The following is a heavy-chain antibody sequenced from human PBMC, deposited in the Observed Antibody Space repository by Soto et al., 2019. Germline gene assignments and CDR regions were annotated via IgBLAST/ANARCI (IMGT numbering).Heavy chain of an antibody. CDR2: SNWNGDST. J-gene: IGHJ5*02. D-gene: IGHD3-10*01. V-gene: IGHV3-74*01. CDR3: ARVSLYGSGSYYNPYGWFDP. CDR1: GFTFSPFW. Sequence: PGGSLRLSCAASGFTFSPFWMHWVRQVPGKGLEWVSGSNWNGDSTGYADSVKGRFTISRHNSKNTLYLQMNSLRAEDTAVYYCARVSLYGSGSYYNPYGWFDPWGQGTLVTVSS.